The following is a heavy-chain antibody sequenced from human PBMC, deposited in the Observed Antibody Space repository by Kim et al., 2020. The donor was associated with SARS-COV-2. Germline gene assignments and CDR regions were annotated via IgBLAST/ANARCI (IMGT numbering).Heavy chain of an antibody. D-gene: IGHD1-7*01. Sequence: ASVKVSCQASGYTFSKHDITWVRQAPGQGLEWMAWISVYNGGTKYAQKFQGRLTMTIDTSTSTAYMELRSLRSDDTALYYCARAVGWTYDIYYHGMDVWGQGTTVTVSS. J-gene: IGHJ6*02. CDR1: GYTFSKHD. CDR2: ISVYNGGT. V-gene: IGHV1-18*01. CDR3: ARAVGWTYDIYYHGMDV.